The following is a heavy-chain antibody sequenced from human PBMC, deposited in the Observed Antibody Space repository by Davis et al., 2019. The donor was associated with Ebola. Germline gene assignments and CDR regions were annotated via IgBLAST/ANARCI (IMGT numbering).Heavy chain of an antibody. Sequence: PGGSLRLSCAPSGFTFSSYSMNWVRQAPGKGLEWVSYISSSSRTTCYADSVKGRFTISRDNAKNSLYLQMNSLRDEDTAVYYCARRPELGYCSSTSCFRDAFDIWGQGTMVTVSS. CDR1: GFTFSSYS. J-gene: IGHJ3*02. V-gene: IGHV3-48*02. D-gene: IGHD2-2*01. CDR2: ISSSSRTT. CDR3: ARRPELGYCSSTSCFRDAFDI.